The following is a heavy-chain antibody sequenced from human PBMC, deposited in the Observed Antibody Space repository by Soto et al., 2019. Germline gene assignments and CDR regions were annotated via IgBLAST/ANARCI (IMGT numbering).Heavy chain of an antibody. V-gene: IGHV3-13*01. CDR2: IGTAGDT. Sequence: EVQLVLSGGGLVQPGGSLRLSCAASGFTFSSYDMHWVRQATGKGLEWVSAIGTAGDTYYPGSVKGRFTISRENSKNSLYLQMNSLRAGDTAVYYCARAYSSGWSWYFDLWGRGTLVTVSS. J-gene: IGHJ2*01. CDR1: GFTFSSYD. CDR3: ARAYSSGWSWYFDL. D-gene: IGHD6-19*01.